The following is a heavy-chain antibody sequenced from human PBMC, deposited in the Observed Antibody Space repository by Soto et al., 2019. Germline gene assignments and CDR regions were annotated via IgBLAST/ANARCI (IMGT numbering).Heavy chain of an antibody. CDR2: FYHTGSS. J-gene: IGHJ4*02. D-gene: IGHD4-17*01. V-gene: IGHV4-61*08. CDR1: GDSVNSGDSY. Sequence: XASLSLTCSVCGDSVNSGDSYWSWIRQPPGKGLEWLGYFYHTGSSGYNPSLQGRVTISLDPSKNKFSLRLTSVTTADTAVYFCARADRLLTIYDSWGQRIQVTVSS. CDR3: ARADRLLTIYDS.